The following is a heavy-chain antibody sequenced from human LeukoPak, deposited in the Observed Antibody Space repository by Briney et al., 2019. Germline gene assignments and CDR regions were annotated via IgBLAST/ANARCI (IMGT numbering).Heavy chain of an antibody. D-gene: IGHD3-9*01. J-gene: IGHJ4*02. Sequence: PSETLSLTCTLSGGSLSSYYWSWVRQPPGKGLEWIGYIYYSGSTNYNPSLTSRVTISVDTSKNQFSLKLSSVTAADTAVYHWATLNDILTGYRYFDYWGQGTLVTVSS. CDR2: IYYSGST. V-gene: IGHV4-59*01. CDR1: GGSLSSYY. CDR3: ATLNDILTGYRYFDY.